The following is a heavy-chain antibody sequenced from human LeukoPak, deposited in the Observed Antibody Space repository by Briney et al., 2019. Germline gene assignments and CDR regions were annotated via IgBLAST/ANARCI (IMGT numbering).Heavy chain of an antibody. Sequence: ASVKVSCKASGYTFTSYGISWVRQAPGQRLEWMGWISAYNGNTNYAQKLQGRVTMTTDTSTSTAYMELRSLRSDDTAVYYCARGVVVPAAKYDSLHTYGSDYWGQGTLVTVSS. CDR2: ISAYNGNT. V-gene: IGHV1-18*01. D-gene: IGHD2-2*01. CDR3: ARGVVVPAAKYDSLHTYGSDY. CDR1: GYTFTSYG. J-gene: IGHJ4*02.